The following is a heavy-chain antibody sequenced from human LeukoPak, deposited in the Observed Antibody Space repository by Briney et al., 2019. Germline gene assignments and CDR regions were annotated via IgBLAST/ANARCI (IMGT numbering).Heavy chain of an antibody. CDR3: ARDMESGSYSDYFDY. V-gene: IGHV1-46*01. CDR1: GYTSTSYY. CDR2: INPSGGST. D-gene: IGHD1-26*01. Sequence: ASVKVSCKASGYTSTSYYMHWVRQAPGQGLEWMGIINPSGGSTSYAQKFQGRVTMTRDTSTSTVYMELSSLRSEDTAVYYCARDMESGSYSDYFDYWGQGTLVTVSS. J-gene: IGHJ4*02.